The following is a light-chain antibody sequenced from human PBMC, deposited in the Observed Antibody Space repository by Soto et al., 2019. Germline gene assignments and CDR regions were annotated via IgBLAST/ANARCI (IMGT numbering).Light chain of an antibody. V-gene: IGKV3-20*01. CDR3: QQYSGHYT. J-gene: IGKJ2*01. Sequence: EIVLTQSPGTLSLSPGERATLSCRASQSVSSSSLAWYQQKPGQAPRLLIYGASSRATGIPDRFSGSGSGTEFTLTISSLQADDVATYYCQQYSGHYTFGQGTKLEI. CDR2: GAS. CDR1: QSVSSSS.